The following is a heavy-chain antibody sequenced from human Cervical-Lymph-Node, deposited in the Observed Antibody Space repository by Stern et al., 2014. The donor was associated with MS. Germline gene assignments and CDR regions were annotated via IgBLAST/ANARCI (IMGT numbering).Heavy chain of an antibody. CDR2: INHPGST. Sequence: QVQLQQWGAGLLKPSETLSLTCAVYGGSFSGYYWSWIRQPPGKGLEWIGEINHPGSTNYTPSLKSRVTISVDPSKNQFSLKLSSVTAADTAVYYCARGGVLVHNNWFDPGGQGTLVTVSS. J-gene: IGHJ5*02. V-gene: IGHV4-34*01. D-gene: IGHD2-8*02. CDR1: GGSFSGYY. CDR3: ARGGVLVHNNWFDP.